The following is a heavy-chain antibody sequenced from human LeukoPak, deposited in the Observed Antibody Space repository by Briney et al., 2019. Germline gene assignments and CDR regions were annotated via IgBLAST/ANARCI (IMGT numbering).Heavy chain of an antibody. CDR2: IKKDGSEQ. V-gene: IGHV3-7*01. Sequence: GGSLRLSCAVSGFTFPNYWMSWVRQAPGKGLEWVANIKKDGSEQYYADSVNGRFTISRDNAKNSVYLQMNSLRVEDTAVYYCARDVKGGNFDYWGQGTLVTVSS. D-gene: IGHD3-16*01. CDR3: ARDVKGGNFDY. J-gene: IGHJ4*02. CDR1: GFTFPNYW.